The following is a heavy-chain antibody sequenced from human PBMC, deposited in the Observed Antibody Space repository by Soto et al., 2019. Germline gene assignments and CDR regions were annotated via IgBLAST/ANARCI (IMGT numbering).Heavy chain of an antibody. CDR3: AKVPRYCSGGSCFGGYFDY. V-gene: IGHV3-23*01. Sequence: GGSLRLSCAASGFTFSSYAMSWVRQAPGKGLEWVSAISGSGGSTYYADSVKGRFTISRDNSKNTLYLQMNSLRAEDTAVYYCAKVPRYCSGGSCFGGYFDYWGQGTLVTVSS. J-gene: IGHJ4*02. D-gene: IGHD2-15*01. CDR2: ISGSGGST. CDR1: GFTFSSYA.